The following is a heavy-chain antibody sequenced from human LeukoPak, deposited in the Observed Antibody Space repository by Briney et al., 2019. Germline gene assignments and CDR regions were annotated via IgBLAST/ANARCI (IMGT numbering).Heavy chain of an antibody. J-gene: IGHJ4*02. V-gene: IGHV1-2*02. CDR2: INPNSGGT. CDR3: ARVCGGDCYSDVDY. CDR1: GYTFTGYY. D-gene: IGHD2-21*01. Sequence: ASVKVSCKASGYTFTGYYMHWVRQAPGQGLEWMGWINPNSGGTNYAQKFQGRVTMTRDTSISTAYMELSRLRSDDTAVYYCARVCGGDCYSDVDYWGQGTLVTVSS.